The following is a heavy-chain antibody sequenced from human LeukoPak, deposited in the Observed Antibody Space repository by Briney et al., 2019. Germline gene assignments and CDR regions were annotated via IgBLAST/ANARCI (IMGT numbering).Heavy chain of an antibody. J-gene: IGHJ4*02. CDR1: GFTFSSYW. CDR2: IKEDGSEK. V-gene: IGHV3-7*03. D-gene: IGHD3-10*01. Sequence: GGSLRLSCSASGFTFSSYWMSWVRQAPGKGLEWVGNIKEDGSEKYSVDSVKGRFTISRDNSKNTLYLQMNSLRAEDTAVYYCAYMVRGANYWGQGTLVTVSS. CDR3: AYMVRGANY.